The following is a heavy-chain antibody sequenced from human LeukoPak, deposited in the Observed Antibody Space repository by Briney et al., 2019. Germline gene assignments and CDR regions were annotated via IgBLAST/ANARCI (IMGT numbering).Heavy chain of an antibody. Sequence: ASVKVSRKASGYTFTGYYMHWVRQAPGQGLEWMGWINPNSGGTNYAQKFQGRVTMTRDTSISTAYMELSRLRSDDTAVYYCARSDITIFGVATNWFDPWGQGTLVTVSS. D-gene: IGHD3-3*01. CDR3: ARSDITIFGVATNWFDP. CDR1: GYTFTGYY. CDR2: INPNSGGT. J-gene: IGHJ5*02. V-gene: IGHV1-2*02.